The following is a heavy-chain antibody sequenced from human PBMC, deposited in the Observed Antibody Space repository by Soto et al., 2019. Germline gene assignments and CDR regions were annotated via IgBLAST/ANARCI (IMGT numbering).Heavy chain of an antibody. D-gene: IGHD6-13*01. CDR2: ISSSSSTI. Sequence: EVQLVESGGGLVQPGGSLRLSCADSGFTFSSYSMNWVRQAPGKGLEWVSYISSSSSTIYYADSVKGRFTISRDNAKNSLYLQMNSLRDEDTAVYYCARESSSYNWFDPWGQGTLVTVSS. V-gene: IGHV3-48*02. J-gene: IGHJ5*02. CDR1: GFTFSSYS. CDR3: ARESSSYNWFDP.